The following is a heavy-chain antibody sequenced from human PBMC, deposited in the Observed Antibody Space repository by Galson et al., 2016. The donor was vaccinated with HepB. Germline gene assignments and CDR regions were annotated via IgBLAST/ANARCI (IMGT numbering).Heavy chain of an antibody. J-gene: IGHJ4*02. D-gene: IGHD6-19*01. Sequence: SLRLSCAASGFTFNSYAMSWVRQAPGKGLEWVSVISKSDDRTYYADSVKGRFTISRDNSKNTLYLQMNSLRAEDTAVYYCAKAQSSGWYDFDYWGQGTLVTVSS. CDR2: ISKSDDRT. CDR3: AKAQSSGWYDFDY. V-gene: IGHV3-23*01. CDR1: GFTFNSYA.